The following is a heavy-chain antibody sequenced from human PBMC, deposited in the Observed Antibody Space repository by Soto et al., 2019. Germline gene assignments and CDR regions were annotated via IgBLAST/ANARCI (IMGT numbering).Heavy chain of an antibody. D-gene: IGHD3-9*01. Sequence: QVQLVQSGAEVKKPGASVKVSCKASGYTFTSYGISWARQAPGQGLEWMGWISAYNGNTNYAQKLQGRVTMTTDTSTSTAYMELRSLRSDDTAVYYCAREALRYFDWLHSFDYWGQGTLVTVSS. CDR3: AREALRYFDWLHSFDY. J-gene: IGHJ4*02. V-gene: IGHV1-18*04. CDR2: ISAYNGNT. CDR1: GYTFTSYG.